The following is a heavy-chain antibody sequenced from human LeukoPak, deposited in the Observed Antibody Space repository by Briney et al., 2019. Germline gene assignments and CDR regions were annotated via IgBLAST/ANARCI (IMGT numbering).Heavy chain of an antibody. J-gene: IGHJ4*02. Sequence: GGSLRLSCAASGFTFSSYSMNWVRQAPGKGLEWVSSISSSSSYIYYADSVKGRFTISRDNAKNSLYLQMNSLRAEDTAVYYCARDTLGEGEDANYAVYYFDYWGQGTPVTVSS. V-gene: IGHV3-21*01. CDR3: ARDTLGEGEDANYAVYYFDY. D-gene: IGHD4/OR15-4a*01. CDR1: GFTFSSYS. CDR2: ISSSSSYI.